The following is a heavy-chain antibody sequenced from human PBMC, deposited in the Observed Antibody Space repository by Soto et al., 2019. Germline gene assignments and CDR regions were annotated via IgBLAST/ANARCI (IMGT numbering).Heavy chain of an antibody. CDR1: GYTFTSYG. D-gene: IGHD6-19*01. Sequence: WASVKVSCKASGYTFTSYGISWVRQAPGQGLEWMGWISAYNGNTNYAQKLQGRVTMTTDTSTRTAYMELRSLRSDDTAVYYCARDWGIAVAEALDYWGQGTLVTVSS. CDR2: ISAYNGNT. J-gene: IGHJ4*02. V-gene: IGHV1-18*01. CDR3: ARDWGIAVAEALDY.